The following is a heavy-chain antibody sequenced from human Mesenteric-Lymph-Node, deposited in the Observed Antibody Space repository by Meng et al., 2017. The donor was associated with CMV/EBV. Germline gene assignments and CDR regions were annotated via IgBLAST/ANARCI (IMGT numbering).Heavy chain of an antibody. D-gene: IGHD3-22*01. CDR1: VG. CDR2: IYWNDDK. V-gene: IGHV2-5*01. J-gene: IGHJ4*02. CDR3: AHSATSGGNYYDSSGYTYYFDY. Sequence: VGVGWIRQPPGKALEWLALIYWNDDKRYSPSLKSRLTITKDTSKNQVVLTMTNMDPVDTATYYCAHSATSGGNYYDSSGYTYYFDYWGQGTLVTVSS.